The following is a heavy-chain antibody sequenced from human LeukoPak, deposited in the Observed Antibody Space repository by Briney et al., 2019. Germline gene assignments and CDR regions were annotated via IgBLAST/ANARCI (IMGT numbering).Heavy chain of an antibody. CDR2: ISAYNGNT. CDR3: AREGWDQRDTAAFDH. J-gene: IGHJ4*02. CDR1: GYTFTSYG. D-gene: IGHD6-19*01. V-gene: IGHV1-18*01. Sequence: EASVKVSCKASGYTFTSYGISWVRQAPGQGLEWMGWISAYNGNTNYAQKLQGRVTMTRDTSISTVYMELSRLGPDDTAVYYCAREGWDQRDTAAFDHWGQGTLVTVSS.